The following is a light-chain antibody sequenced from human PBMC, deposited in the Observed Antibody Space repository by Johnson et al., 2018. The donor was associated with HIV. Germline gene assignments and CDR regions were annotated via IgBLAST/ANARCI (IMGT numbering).Light chain of an antibody. Sequence: QSVLTQPPSVSAAPGQQVTISCSGSSSNIGPFYVSWYQQLPGTAPKLLIYENNKRPSGIPDRFSGSKSGTSSTLGITGLPTGDEADYYCGTWDSSLSAYVFGTGTKVTVL. CDR1: SSNIGPFY. V-gene: IGLV1-51*02. J-gene: IGLJ1*01. CDR3: GTWDSSLSAYV. CDR2: ENN.